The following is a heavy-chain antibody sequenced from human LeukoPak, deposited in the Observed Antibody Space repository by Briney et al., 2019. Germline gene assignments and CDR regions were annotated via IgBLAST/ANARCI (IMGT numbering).Heavy chain of an antibody. V-gene: IGHV3-9*01. D-gene: IGHD6-13*01. CDR3: AKDMSGSSWYYFDT. CDR1: GFTFDAYA. Sequence: PGGSLRLSCTAFGFTFDAYAMHWVRKVPGKGLEWVSGISFNSGHIGYADSVKGRFTIFRDNAKTSVYLQMSSLTAEDTALYYCAKDMSGSSWYYFDTWGQGTLVTVSS. J-gene: IGHJ4*02. CDR2: ISFNSGHI.